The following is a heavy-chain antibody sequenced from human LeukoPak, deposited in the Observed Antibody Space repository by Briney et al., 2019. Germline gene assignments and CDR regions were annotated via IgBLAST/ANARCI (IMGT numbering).Heavy chain of an antibody. D-gene: IGHD3-22*01. V-gene: IGHV7-4-1*02. CDR3: ARDRTRIVGFDI. Sequence: ASVKVSCKASGYTFTSYAMNWVRQAPGQGLEWMGWINTNTGNPTYAQGFTGRFVFSLHTSVSTAYLQISRLKAEDTAVYYCARDRTRIVGFDIWGQGTMVTVSS. J-gene: IGHJ3*02. CDR2: INTNTGNP. CDR1: GYTFTSYA.